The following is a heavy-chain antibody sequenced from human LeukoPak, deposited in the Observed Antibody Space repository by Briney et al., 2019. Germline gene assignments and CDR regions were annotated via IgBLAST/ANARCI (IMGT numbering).Heavy chain of an antibody. CDR3: ARDTIAAAGSAY. V-gene: IGHV1-8*01. CDR1: GYTFTSYD. Sequence: ASVKVSCKASGYTFTSYDINWVRQPTGQGLEGMGWMNPNSGNTGYAQKFQGRVTMTRNTSISTAYMELRSLRSEDTAVYSCARDTIAAAGSAYWGQETLVPASS. D-gene: IGHD6-13*01. CDR2: MNPNSGNT. J-gene: IGHJ4*02.